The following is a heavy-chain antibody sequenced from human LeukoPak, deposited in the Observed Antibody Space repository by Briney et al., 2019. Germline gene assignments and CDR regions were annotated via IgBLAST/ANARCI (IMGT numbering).Heavy chain of an antibody. CDR1: GGSISSSSYY. V-gene: IGHV4-39*07. Sequence: SETLSLTCTVSGGSISSSSYYWGWIRQPPGKGLEWIGSIYYSGSTYYNPSLKSRVTISVDTSKNQFSLKLSFVTAADTAVYYCARRRGSSGYFDYWGQGTLVTVSS. CDR2: IYYSGST. D-gene: IGHD3-22*01. CDR3: ARRRGSSGYFDY. J-gene: IGHJ4*02.